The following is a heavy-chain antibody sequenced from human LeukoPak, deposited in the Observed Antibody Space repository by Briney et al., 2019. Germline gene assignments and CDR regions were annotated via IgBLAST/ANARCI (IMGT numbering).Heavy chain of an antibody. CDR3: ASSSGWYSNYFDY. J-gene: IGHJ4*02. CDR1: GASVSSASY. Sequence: PSETLSLTCTVSGASVSSASYWTWIRQPPGKGVEWIAHIYNGVNTNYNPSLKCRVTISVDTSKNQFSLKLSSVTAADTAVYYCASSSGWYSNYFDYWGQGTLVTVSS. D-gene: IGHD6-19*01. CDR2: IYNGVNT. V-gene: IGHV4-61*01.